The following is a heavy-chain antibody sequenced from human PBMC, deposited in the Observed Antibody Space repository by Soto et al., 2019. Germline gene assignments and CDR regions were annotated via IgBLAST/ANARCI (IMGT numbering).Heavy chain of an antibody. CDR1: GGSISSSSYY. V-gene: IGHV4-39*01. Sequence: SETLSLTCTVSGGSISSSSYYWGWIRQPPGKGLEWIGSIYYSGSTYYNPSLKSRVTISVDTSKNQFSLKLSSATAADTAVYYCARLVVVVAATRWFDPWGQGTLVTVSS. J-gene: IGHJ5*02. CDR3: ARLVVVVAATRWFDP. CDR2: IYYSGST. D-gene: IGHD2-15*01.